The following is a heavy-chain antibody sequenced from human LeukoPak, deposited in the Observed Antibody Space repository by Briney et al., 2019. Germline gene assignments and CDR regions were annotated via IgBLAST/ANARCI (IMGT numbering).Heavy chain of an antibody. CDR2: IKQDGSEK. V-gene: IGHV3-7*01. CDR3: ARDPLLGVVPAALLGYYMDV. D-gene: IGHD2-2*01. CDR1: GFTFSSYW. J-gene: IGHJ6*03. Sequence: GGPLRLSCAASGFTFSSYWMSWVRQAPGKGLEWVANIKQDGSEKCYVDSVKGRFTNSRDNAKNSLYLQMNSLRAEDTAVYYCARDPLLGVVPAALLGYYMDVWGKGTTVTVSS.